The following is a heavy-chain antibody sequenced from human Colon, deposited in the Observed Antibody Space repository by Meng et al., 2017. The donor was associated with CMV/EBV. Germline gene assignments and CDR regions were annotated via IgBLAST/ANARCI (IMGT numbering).Heavy chain of an antibody. J-gene: IGHJ6*02. Sequence: GESLKISCTASEFTSSSYALHWVRQAPGKGLEWVALISFDGRTKYNTDSVKGRFTISRDRSKNTVYLHMSSLSGDDTAVYYCARAGDIVEVSDPLRDNYYYYGMDLWGQGTTVTVSS. D-gene: IGHD2-15*01. CDR2: ISFDGRTK. CDR1: EFTSSSYA. V-gene: IGHV3-30*04. CDR3: ARAGDIVEVSDPLRDNYYYYGMDL.